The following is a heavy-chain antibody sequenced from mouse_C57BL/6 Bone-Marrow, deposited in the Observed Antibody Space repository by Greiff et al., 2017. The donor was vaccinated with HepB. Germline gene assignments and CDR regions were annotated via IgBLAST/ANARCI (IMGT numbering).Heavy chain of an antibody. CDR1: GYTFTSYG. Sequence: QVQLQQSGAELARPGASVKLSCKASGYTFTSYGISWVKQRTGQGLEWIGEIYPRSGNTYYNEKFKGKATLTAAKSSSTAYMELRSLTSEDSAVYFCARKSITTVVEDYYAMDYWGQGTSVTVSS. V-gene: IGHV1-81*01. CDR3: ARKSITTVVEDYYAMDY. D-gene: IGHD1-1*01. CDR2: IYPRSGNT. J-gene: IGHJ4*01.